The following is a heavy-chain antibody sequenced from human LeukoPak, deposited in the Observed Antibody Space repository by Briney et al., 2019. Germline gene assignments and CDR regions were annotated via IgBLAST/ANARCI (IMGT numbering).Heavy chain of an antibody. CDR1: GGSISSYY. CDR2: IYYSGST. V-gene: IGHV4-59*12. J-gene: IGHJ4*02. Sequence: SETLSLTCTVSGGSISSYYWSWIRQPPGKGLEWIGYIYYSGSTNYNPSLKSRVTISVDTSKNQFSLKLSSVTAADTAVYYCARGRGPIAAAGSSYFDYWGQGTLVTVSS. CDR3: ARGRGPIAAAGSSYFDY. D-gene: IGHD6-13*01.